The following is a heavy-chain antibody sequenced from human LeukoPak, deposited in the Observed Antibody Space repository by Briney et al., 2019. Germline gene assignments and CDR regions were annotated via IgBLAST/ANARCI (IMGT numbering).Heavy chain of an antibody. CDR1: DFAFSNYY. Sequence: PGGSLTLSCTVSDFAFSNYYMSWIRQPPGKGLEGVSYISGSGGAIYYADSVQGRFTISRDNAKNSVYLQMDSLRVEDTAVYYCVRGMQLGYWGQGTLVTVSS. J-gene: IGHJ4*02. CDR3: VRGMQLGY. CDR2: ISGSGGAI. V-gene: IGHV3-11*04. D-gene: IGHD6-13*01.